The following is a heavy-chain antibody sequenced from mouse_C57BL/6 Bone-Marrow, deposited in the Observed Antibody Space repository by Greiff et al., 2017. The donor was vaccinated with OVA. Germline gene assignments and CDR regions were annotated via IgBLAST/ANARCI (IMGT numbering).Heavy chain of an antibody. J-gene: IGHJ2*01. Sequence: EVQLQQSGPGLVKPSQSLSLTCSVTGYSITSGYYWNWIRQFPGNKLEWMGYISYDGSNNYNPSLKNRISITRDTSKHQFFLKLNSVTTEDTATYYCARYEGLRGDYWGQGTTLTVSS. D-gene: IGHD2-4*01. CDR2: ISYDGSN. V-gene: IGHV3-6*01. CDR1: GYSITSGYY. CDR3: ARYEGLRGDY.